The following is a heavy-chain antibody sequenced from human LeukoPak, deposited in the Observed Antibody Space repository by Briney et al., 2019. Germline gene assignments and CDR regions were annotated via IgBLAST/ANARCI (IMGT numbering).Heavy chain of an antibody. CDR3: ARVVGATHMDV. J-gene: IGHJ6*03. CDR1: GYSFTSYD. D-gene: IGHD1-26*01. CDR2: INPNSGNT. Sequence: ASVKVSCKASGYSFTSYDLNWVRQATGQGLEWMGWINPNSGNTGYAQKFQGRVTITRNTSISTAYMELSSLRSEDTAVYYCARVVGATHMDVWGKGTTVTVSS. V-gene: IGHV1-8*01.